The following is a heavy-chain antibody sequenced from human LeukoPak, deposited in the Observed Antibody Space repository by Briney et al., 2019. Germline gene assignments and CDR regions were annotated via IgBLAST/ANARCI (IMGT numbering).Heavy chain of an antibody. V-gene: IGHV4-30-4*08. J-gene: IGHJ4*02. D-gene: IGHD2-2*02. CDR1: GGSISSGDYY. Sequence: PSETLSLTCTVSGGSISSGDYYWSWIRQPPGKGLEWIGYIYYSGSTYYNPSLKSRVTISVGTSKNQFSLKLSSVTAADTAVYYCAREVPAAIWSHFHYWGQGTLVTVSS. CDR3: AREVPAAIWSHFHY. CDR2: IYYSGST.